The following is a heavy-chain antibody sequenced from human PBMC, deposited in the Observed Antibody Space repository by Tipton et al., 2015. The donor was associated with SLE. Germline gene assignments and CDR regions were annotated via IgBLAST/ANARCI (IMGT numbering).Heavy chain of an antibody. J-gene: IGHJ6*03. V-gene: IGHV4-31*03. D-gene: IGHD3-10*01. Sequence: TLSLTCTVSGGSISSGGYYWSWIRQHPGKGLEWIGYIYYSGSTYYNPSLKSRVTISVDTSKNQFSLKLSSVTAADTAVYYCARGRTYSRFGEFPYYYYYYYMDVWGKGTTVTVSS. CDR3: ARGRTYSRFGEFPYYYYYYYMDV. CDR2: IYYSGST. CDR1: GGSISSGGYY.